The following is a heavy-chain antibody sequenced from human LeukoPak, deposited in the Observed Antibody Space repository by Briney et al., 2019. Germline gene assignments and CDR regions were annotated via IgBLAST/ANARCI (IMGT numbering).Heavy chain of an antibody. J-gene: IGHJ4*02. D-gene: IGHD6-6*01. V-gene: IGHV3-23*01. Sequence: GGSLRLSCAASGFTFSSYAMSWVRQAPGKGLEWVSAISGSGGSTYYADSVKGRFTISRDNSKNTLYLQMNSLRAEGTAVYYCAKEFEQLAARGDYFDYWGQGTLVTVSS. CDR2: ISGSGGST. CDR1: GFTFSSYA. CDR3: AKEFEQLAARGDYFDY.